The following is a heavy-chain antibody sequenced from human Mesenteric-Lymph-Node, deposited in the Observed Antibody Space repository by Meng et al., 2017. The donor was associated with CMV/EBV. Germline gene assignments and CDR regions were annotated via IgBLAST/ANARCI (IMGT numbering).Heavy chain of an antibody. V-gene: IGHV1-8*03. D-gene: IGHD3-22*01. J-gene: IGHJ4*02. Sequence: ASVKVSCKASGGTFTAYEINWVRQAPGQGLEWMGWMNPSSGDTGYSPKFQGRVTITRNTATSTAYMDLSSLRFEDTALYYCAREEPSGYFDYWGQGTLVTVSS. CDR1: GGTFTAYE. CDR2: MNPSSGDT. CDR3: AREEPSGYFDY.